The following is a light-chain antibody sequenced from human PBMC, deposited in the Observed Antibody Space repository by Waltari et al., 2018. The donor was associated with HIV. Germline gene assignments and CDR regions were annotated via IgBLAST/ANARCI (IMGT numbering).Light chain of an antibody. CDR2: GAS. Sequence: EIVMTQSPATLSVSPGERATLSCRASQSVIRNLAWYQHKPGQSPRLLIYGASTRATGIPGRFSGSGSGTDFTLTISRLEPEDFAVYYCQQYGSSSWTFGQGTKVEI. CDR3: QQYGSSSWT. J-gene: IGKJ1*01. V-gene: IGKV3-20*01. CDR1: QSVIRN.